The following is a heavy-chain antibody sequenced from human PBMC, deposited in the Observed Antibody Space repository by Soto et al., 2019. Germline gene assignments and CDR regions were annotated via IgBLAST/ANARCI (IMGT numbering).Heavy chain of an antibody. D-gene: IGHD2-2*01. CDR2: ISAYNGNT. J-gene: IGHJ6*02. CDR1: GYTFTSYG. CDR3: AGASPHPAATIILYYYYGMDV. V-gene: IGHV1-18*01. Sequence: ASVKVSCKASGYTFTSYGISWVRQAPGQGLEWMGWISAYNGNTNYAQKLQGRVTMTTDTSTSTAYMELRSLRSGDTAVYYCAGASPHPAATIILYYYYGMDVWGQGTTVTVSS.